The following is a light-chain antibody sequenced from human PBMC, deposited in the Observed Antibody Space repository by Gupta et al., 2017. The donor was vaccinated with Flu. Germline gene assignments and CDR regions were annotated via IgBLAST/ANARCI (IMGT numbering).Light chain of an antibody. CDR1: QSVSSN. Sequence: PATLSVSPGERVTLSCRASQSVSSNLAWYQQKPGQAPRVLIYGAFTRATGIPARVSGSGSGTEYTLTISSLQSEDFAVYYCQQDNNWSITFGQGTKVEIK. CDR2: GAF. CDR3: QQDNNWSIT. V-gene: IGKV3-15*01. J-gene: IGKJ1*01.